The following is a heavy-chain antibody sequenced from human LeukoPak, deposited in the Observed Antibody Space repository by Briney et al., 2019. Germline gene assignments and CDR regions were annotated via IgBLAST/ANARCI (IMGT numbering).Heavy chain of an antibody. Sequence: PGGSLRLSCAASGFTFSSYAMSWVRQAPGRGLEWVSAISGSGGSTYYADSVKGRFTISRDNSKNTLYLQMNSLRAEDTAVYYCAKVRRFGELFFDYWGQGTLVTVSS. V-gene: IGHV3-23*01. CDR3: AKVRRFGELFFDY. CDR1: GFTFSSYA. CDR2: ISGSGGST. J-gene: IGHJ4*02. D-gene: IGHD3-10*01.